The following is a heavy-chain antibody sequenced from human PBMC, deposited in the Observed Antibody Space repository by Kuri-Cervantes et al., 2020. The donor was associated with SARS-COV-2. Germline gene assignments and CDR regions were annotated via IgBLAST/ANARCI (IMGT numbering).Heavy chain of an antibody. J-gene: IGHJ4*02. CDR3: ARGGYYDTSGYYPYYFDY. D-gene: IGHD3-22*01. CDR2: IYYSATT. CDR1: GVSISSYY. V-gene: IGHV4-59*01. Sequence: SETLSLTCTVSGVSISSYYWNWIRQSPGKGLEWIGYIYYSATTNYNPSLKSRVTISLDTSKNQFSLKLSSVTAADTAVFYCARGGYYDTSGYYPYYFDYWGQGTLVTVSS.